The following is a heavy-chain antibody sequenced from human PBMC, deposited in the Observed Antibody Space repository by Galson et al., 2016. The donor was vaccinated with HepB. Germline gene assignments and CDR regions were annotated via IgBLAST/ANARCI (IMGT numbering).Heavy chain of an antibody. V-gene: IGHV3-23*01. CDR1: GFTFSTYV. D-gene: IGHD3-10*01. CDR3: AKDIDSYGDGFGASDI. Sequence: SLRLSCAASGFTFSTYVMTWVRRGPGKGLEWVSGISGRGRSTYYQDSVKGRFTISRDNTKNTLYLQMNSLRAEDTAVYYCAKDIDSYGDGFGASDIWGQGTMVTVSS. J-gene: IGHJ3*02. CDR2: ISGRGRST.